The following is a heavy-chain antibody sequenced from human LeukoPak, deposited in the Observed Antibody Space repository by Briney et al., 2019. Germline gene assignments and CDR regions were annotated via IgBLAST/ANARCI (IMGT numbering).Heavy chain of an antibody. J-gene: IGHJ5*02. D-gene: IGHD1-26*01. CDR1: GFIFSDYG. V-gene: IGHV3-30*02. CDR3: AKDQAGA. Sequence: GGSLRLPCAASGFIFSDYGMHWVRQAPGKGLEWVAFIRYDGNSQFYADSVKGRFTISRDNGKNTLYLQMNSLGVEDTAVYYCAKDQAGAWGQGTRVTVSS. CDR2: IRYDGNSQ.